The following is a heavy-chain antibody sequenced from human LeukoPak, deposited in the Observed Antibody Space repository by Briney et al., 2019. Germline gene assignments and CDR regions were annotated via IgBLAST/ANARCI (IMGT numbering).Heavy chain of an antibody. V-gene: IGHV3-43*02. CDR1: GFTFDDYA. Sequence: PGGSLRLSCAASGFTFDDYAMHWVRQAPGKGLEWVSLISGDGASTSYADSVKGRFTIARDNSKNSLYLQMNSLRTEDTALYYCAKDISWGGNAFDIWGQGTMVTVSS. J-gene: IGHJ3*02. CDR2: ISGDGAST. CDR3: AKDISWGGNAFDI. D-gene: IGHD3-16*01.